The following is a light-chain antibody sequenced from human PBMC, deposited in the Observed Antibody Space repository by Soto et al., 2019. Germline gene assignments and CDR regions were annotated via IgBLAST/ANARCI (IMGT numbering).Light chain of an antibody. J-gene: IGKJ1*01. V-gene: IGKV3-20*01. CDR2: GAS. Sequence: EIVLTQSPGTLSLSPGERATLSCRASQSVSSSYLAWYQQKLGQAPRLLIYGASSRATGIPDRFSGSGSGTDFTLTSSRLGPEDFAMYYCQQSGSSPRTFGQGTNVELK. CDR3: QQSGSSPRT. CDR1: QSVSSSY.